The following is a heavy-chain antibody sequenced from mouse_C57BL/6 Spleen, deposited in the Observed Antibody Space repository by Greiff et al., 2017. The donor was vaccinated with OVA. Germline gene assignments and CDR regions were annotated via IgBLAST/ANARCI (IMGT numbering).Heavy chain of an antibody. CDR1: GYAFSSYW. CDR2: IYPGDGDT. D-gene: IGHD2-1*01. Sequence: QVQLKQSGAELVKPGASVKISCKASGYAFSSYWMNWVKQRPGKGLEWLGQIYPGDGDTNYNGKFKGKATLTADKSSSTAYMQLSSLTSEDSAVYFCAVYYGNYDAMDYWGQGTSVTVSS. V-gene: IGHV1-80*01. CDR3: AVYYGNYDAMDY. J-gene: IGHJ4*01.